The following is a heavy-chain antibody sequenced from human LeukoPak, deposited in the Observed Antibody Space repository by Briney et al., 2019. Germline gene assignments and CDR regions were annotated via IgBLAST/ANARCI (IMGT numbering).Heavy chain of an antibody. V-gene: IGHV1-46*01. J-gene: IGHJ6*02. Sequence: GASVKVSCKASGYTFTSYSMHWVRQAPGQGLEWMGIINPSGGSTSYAQKFQGRVTMTRDTSTSTVYMELSSLRSEDTAVYYCASSGAPLDYGDRYYYYGMDVWGQGTTVTVS. D-gene: IGHD4-17*01. CDR3: ASSGAPLDYGDRYYYYGMDV. CDR1: GYTFTSYS. CDR2: INPSGGST.